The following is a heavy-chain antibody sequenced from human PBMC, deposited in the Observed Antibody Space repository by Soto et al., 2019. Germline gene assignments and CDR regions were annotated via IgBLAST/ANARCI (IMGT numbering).Heavy chain of an antibody. V-gene: IGHV1-3*01. CDR3: ARSGLVRYFQH. D-gene: IGHD3-9*01. CDR2: INAGNGNT. Sequence: AAVKVSCKASGYTFTSYAMHWVRQAPGQRLEWMGWINAGNGNTKYSQKFQGRVTITRDTSASTAYMELSSLRSEDTAVYYCARSGLVRYFQHWGQGTLVTVSS. J-gene: IGHJ1*01. CDR1: GYTFTSYA.